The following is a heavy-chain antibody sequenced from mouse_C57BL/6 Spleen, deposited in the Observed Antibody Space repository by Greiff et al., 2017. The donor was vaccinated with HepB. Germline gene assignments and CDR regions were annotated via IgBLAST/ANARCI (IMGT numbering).Heavy chain of an antibody. J-gene: IGHJ1*03. Sequence: EVMLVESGGGLVKPGGSLKLSCAASGFTFSDYGMHWVRQAPEKGLEWVAYISSGSSTIYYADTVKGRFTISRDNAKNTLFLQMTSLRSEDTAMYYCARTGDSWYFDVWGTGTTVTVSS. CDR2: ISSGSSTI. CDR3: ARTGDSWYFDV. CDR1: GFTFSDYG. V-gene: IGHV5-17*01.